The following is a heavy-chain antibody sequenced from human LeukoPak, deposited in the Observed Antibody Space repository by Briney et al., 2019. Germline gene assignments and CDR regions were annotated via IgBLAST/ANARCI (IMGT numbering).Heavy chain of an antibody. J-gene: IGHJ4*02. CDR1: GITFSSYSMN. V-gene: IGHV4-39*01. CDR2: IYYSGST. CDR3: ASHLATVSPFDY. D-gene: IGHD4-17*01. Sequence: GSLRLSCAASGITFSSYSMNWVRQPPGKGLEWIGSIYYSGSTYYNPSLKSRVTISVDTSKNQFSLKLSSVTAADTAVYYCASHLATVSPFDYWGQGTLVTVSS.